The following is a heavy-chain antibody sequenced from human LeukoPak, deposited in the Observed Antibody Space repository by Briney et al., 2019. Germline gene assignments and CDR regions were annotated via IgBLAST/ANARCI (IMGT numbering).Heavy chain of an antibody. Sequence: GGSLRLSCAASGLTFRNYAMSWVRQAPGKGLEWVSVICANDGNTYYADSVKGRFTISRDNSKNTLYLQMNSLRAEDTAVYYCARAGLDYYDSSGHDAFDIWGQGTMVTVSS. D-gene: IGHD3-22*01. CDR3: ARAGLDYYDSSGHDAFDI. J-gene: IGHJ3*02. CDR2: ICANDGNT. CDR1: GLTFRNYA. V-gene: IGHV3-23*01.